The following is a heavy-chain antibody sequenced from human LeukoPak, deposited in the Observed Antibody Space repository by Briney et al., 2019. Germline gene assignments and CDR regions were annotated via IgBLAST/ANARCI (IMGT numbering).Heavy chain of an antibody. CDR2: IKQDGSEK. CDR1: GFTFSSYW. D-gene: IGHD2-15*01. Sequence: GGSLRLSCAASGFTFSSYWMSWVRQVPGKGLEWVANIKQDGSEKYYVDSVKGRFTISRDNAKNSLYLQMNSLRAEDTAVYYCARVMGYCSGGSCYCFDYWGQGTLVTVSS. J-gene: IGHJ4*02. CDR3: ARVMGYCSGGSCYCFDY. V-gene: IGHV3-7*03.